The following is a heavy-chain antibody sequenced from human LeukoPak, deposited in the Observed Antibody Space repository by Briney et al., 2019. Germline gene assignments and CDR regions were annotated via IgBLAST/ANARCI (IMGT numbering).Heavy chain of an antibody. J-gene: IGHJ4*02. CDR1: GFTFSSYS. D-gene: IGHD6-13*01. CDR3: ATYQHSGSWYY. V-gene: IGHV3-21*01. Sequence: GGSLRLSCAASGFTFSSYSMNWVRQAPGKGLEWVSSISSSSSYIYYADSVKGRFTISRDNAKNSLYLQMNSLRAEDTAVYYCATYQHSGSWYYWGQGTLVTVSS. CDR2: ISSSSSYI.